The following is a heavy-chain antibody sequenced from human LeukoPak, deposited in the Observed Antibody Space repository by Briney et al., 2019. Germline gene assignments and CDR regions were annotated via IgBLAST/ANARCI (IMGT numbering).Heavy chain of an antibody. J-gene: IGHJ4*02. V-gene: IGHV3-20*04. CDR2: INWNGGST. CDR1: GFTFSSYS. Sequence: GGSLRLSCAASGFTFSSYSMNWVRQAPGKGLEWVSTINWNGGSTFYADSVKGRFTISRDNTKNSLYLQMNSLRAEDTAFYYCARGGLSSGSFDYWGQGVLVTVSS. D-gene: IGHD3-10*01. CDR3: ARGGLSSGSFDY.